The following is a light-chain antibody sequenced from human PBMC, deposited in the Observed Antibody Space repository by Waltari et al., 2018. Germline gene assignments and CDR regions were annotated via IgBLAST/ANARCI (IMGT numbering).Light chain of an antibody. CDR2: KAS. CDR3: QPYNNYLNT. CDR1: QSISSW. V-gene: IGKV1-5*03. Sequence: DIQMTQSPSTLSASVGDRVTITCRASQSISSWLAWYQQKPGKAPKLLIYKASSLESGVPSRFSGSETGTEFTLTISSLQHDDFAASYCQPYNNYLNTCGQGTKLEIK. J-gene: IGKJ2*01.